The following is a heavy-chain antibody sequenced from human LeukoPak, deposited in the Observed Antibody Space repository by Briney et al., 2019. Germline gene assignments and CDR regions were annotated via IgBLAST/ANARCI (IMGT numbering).Heavy chain of an antibody. CDR3: AKDNTVAVAGTGENWFDP. D-gene: IGHD6-19*01. Sequence: GGSLRLSCAASGFTFSSYAMSWVRQAPGKGLEWVSAISGSGSSTYYADSVKGRFTISRDNSKNTLYLQMKSLRAEDTVVYYCAKDNTVAVAGTGENWFDPWGQGTLVTVSS. CDR2: ISGSGSST. CDR1: GFTFSSYA. J-gene: IGHJ5*02. V-gene: IGHV3-23*01.